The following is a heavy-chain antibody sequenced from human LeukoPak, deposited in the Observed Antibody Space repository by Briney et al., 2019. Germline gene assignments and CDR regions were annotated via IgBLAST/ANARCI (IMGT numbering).Heavy chain of an antibody. CDR2: ISDSATT. CDR3: ARHGGSYTFDY. J-gene: IGHJ4*02. CDR1: GGSISGYY. V-gene: IGHV4-59*01. D-gene: IGHD1-26*01. Sequence: SETLSLTCTVSGGSISGYYWSWIRKPPGKGLECIGFISDSATTNYNPSLKSRVTISLDTSKNQFSLKVTSVTAADTAVYYCARHGGSYTFDYWGQGTLVTVSS.